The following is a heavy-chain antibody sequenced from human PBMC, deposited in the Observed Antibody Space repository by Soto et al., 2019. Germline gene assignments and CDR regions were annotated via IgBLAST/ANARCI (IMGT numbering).Heavy chain of an antibody. J-gene: IGHJ4*02. CDR1: GGSISSYY. CDR2: IYYSGST. D-gene: IGHD6-19*01. V-gene: IGHV4-59*08. CDR3: ARSPGIAVADY. Sequence: SETLSLTCSVSGGSISSYYWSWIRQPPGKGLEWIAYIYYSGSTEYNPSLKSRVTISVDTSKNQFSLKLSSVTAADTAVYYCARSPGIAVADYWGQGTLVTVSS.